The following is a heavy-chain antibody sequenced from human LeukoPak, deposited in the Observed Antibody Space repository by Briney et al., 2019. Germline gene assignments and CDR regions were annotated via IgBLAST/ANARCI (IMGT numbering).Heavy chain of an antibody. D-gene: IGHD5-18*01. V-gene: IGHV3-23*01. Sequence: GGSLRLXCAASGFTFSSCAMSWDRQAPGKGLEWVSAISGSGGSTYYADSVKGRFTISRDNSKNTLYLQMNSLRAEDTAVYYCAKGGRLFAPSLTIQLWSEFDYWGQGTLVTVSS. CDR1: GFTFSSCA. CDR2: ISGSGGST. CDR3: AKGGRLFAPSLTIQLWSEFDY. J-gene: IGHJ4*02.